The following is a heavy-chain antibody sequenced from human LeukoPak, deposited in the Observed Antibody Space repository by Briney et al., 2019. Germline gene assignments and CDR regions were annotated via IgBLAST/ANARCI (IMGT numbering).Heavy chain of an antibody. V-gene: IGHV1-46*01. CDR2: INPTGGST. Sequence: ASVKVSCKASGYTFPSYFMHWVRQAPGQGLEWMGIINPTGGSTTYAQKFQGRVTMTRDTSTSTVYMELSSLRSDDTAVYYCARETVTRGFEWDYYYGMDVWGQGTTVTVSS. CDR3: ARETVTRGFEWDYYYGMDV. D-gene: IGHD4-11*01. CDR1: GYTFPSYF. J-gene: IGHJ6*02.